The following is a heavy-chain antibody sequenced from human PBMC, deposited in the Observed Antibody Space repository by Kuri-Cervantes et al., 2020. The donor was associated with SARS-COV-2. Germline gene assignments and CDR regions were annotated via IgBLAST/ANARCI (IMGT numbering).Heavy chain of an antibody. D-gene: IGHD6-6*01. Sequence: GGSLRLSCAASGFTFSSYAMSWVRQAPGKGLEWVSAISGSGGSTYYADSVKGRFTISRDNSKNTLYLQMNSLRAEDTAVYYCASGDSSSSWNGYYSYGMDVWGQGTTVTVSS. J-gene: IGHJ6*02. CDR2: ISGSGGST. V-gene: IGHV3-23*01. CDR1: GFTFSSYA. CDR3: ASGDSSSSWNGYYSYGMDV.